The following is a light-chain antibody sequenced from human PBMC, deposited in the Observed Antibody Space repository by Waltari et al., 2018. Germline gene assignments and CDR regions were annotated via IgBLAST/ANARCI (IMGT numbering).Light chain of an antibody. Sequence: ETLMTQSPATLSLTPGERDTLSCRASQNVERLLAWYQQRPGQAPRRLISGADTRAPGVPARFSGSGSGTEFTLTITSLQPEDFAHYFCQQYNNWPRTFGPGTRVEL. V-gene: IGKV3-15*01. CDR2: GAD. J-gene: IGKJ1*01. CDR1: QNVERL. CDR3: QQYNNWPRT.